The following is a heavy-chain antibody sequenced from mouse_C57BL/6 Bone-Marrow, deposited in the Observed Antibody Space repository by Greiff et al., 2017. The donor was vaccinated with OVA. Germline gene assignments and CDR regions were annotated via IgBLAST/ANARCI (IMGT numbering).Heavy chain of an antibody. Sequence: EVQLVESGGGLVKPGGSLKLSCAASGFTFSSYAMSWVRQTPEKRLEWVATISDGGSYTYYPDNVKGRFTISRDNAKNNLYLQMSHLKSEDTAMYYCAREQLGTFDYWGQGTTLTVSS. CDR2: ISDGGSYT. CDR3: AREQLGTFDY. D-gene: IGHD3-1*01. J-gene: IGHJ2*01. V-gene: IGHV5-4*01. CDR1: GFTFSSYA.